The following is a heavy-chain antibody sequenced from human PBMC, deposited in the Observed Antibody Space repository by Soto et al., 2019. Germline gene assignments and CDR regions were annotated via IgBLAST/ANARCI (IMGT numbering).Heavy chain of an antibody. CDR1: GYSFTSYW. V-gene: IGHV5-10-1*01. CDR2: IDPSDSYT. J-gene: IGHJ6*02. CDR3: ARFSYYYDSSGYFYDYYGMDV. Sequence: GESLKISFKGSGYSFTSYWISWVRQMPGKGLEWMGRIDPSDSYTNYSPSFQGHVTISADKSISTAYLQWSSLKASDTAMYYCARFSYYYDSSGYFYDYYGMDVWGQGTTVTVSS. D-gene: IGHD3-22*01.